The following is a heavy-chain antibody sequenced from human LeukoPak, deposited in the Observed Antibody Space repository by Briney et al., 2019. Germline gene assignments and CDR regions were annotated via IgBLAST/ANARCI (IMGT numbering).Heavy chain of an antibody. CDR2: ISYDGSIK. V-gene: IGHV3-30*07. J-gene: IGHJ3*02. CDR3: ARGRSITILRGVAISDGFDI. D-gene: IGHD3-10*01. CDR1: GFTFGDYG. Sequence: GGSLRLSCTGSGFTFGDYGMSWVRQAPGKGLEWVAAISYDGSIKDYADSVKGRFIISRDNAKNSLYLHMNSLRPDDTAVYYCARGRSITILRGVAISDGFDIWGQGTKVTVS.